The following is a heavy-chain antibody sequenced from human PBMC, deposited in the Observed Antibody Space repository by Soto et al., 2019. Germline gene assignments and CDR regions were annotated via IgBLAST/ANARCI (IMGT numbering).Heavy chain of an antibody. J-gene: IGHJ6*02. D-gene: IGHD5-12*01. Sequence: ASVKVSCKASGYTFTSYGISWVRHAPGQGLEWMGWISAYNGNTNYAQKLQGRVTMTTDTSTSTAYMELRSLRSDDTAVYYCARDRGYDSYYYYYGMDVWGQGTTVTVS. CDR3: ARDRGYDSYYYYYGMDV. CDR1: GYTFTSYG. CDR2: ISAYNGNT. V-gene: IGHV1-18*04.